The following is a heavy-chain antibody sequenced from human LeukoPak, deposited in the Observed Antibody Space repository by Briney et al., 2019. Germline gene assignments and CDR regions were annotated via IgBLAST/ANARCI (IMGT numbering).Heavy chain of an antibody. CDR3: ARVHNSSVYYCYFDL. J-gene: IGHJ2*01. D-gene: IGHD3-22*01. CDR2: IYPGDSDP. Sequence: GESLKISCKGSGYRFNTYWIAWVRQMPGKGLEWMGIIYPGDSDPRYRPSFQGQVDISADKSISTAYLQWNSLKASDTAMYYCARVHNSSVYYCYFDLGGGAPLVVVSS. CDR1: GYRFNTYW. V-gene: IGHV5-51*01.